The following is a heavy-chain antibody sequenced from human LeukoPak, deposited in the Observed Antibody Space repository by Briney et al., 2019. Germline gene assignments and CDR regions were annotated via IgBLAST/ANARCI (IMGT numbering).Heavy chain of an antibody. Sequence: SGKVSFTTSGGTFSCCGVGWVRHAPGQGLGLMGGIIPIFGAANYSQQFQGRVTITADESTSTAYMELSSLRSEDTAVYCCARTRMTTVTMVGSDAFDLWGQGTLVTVSP. CDR2: IIPIFGAA. CDR1: GGTFSCCG. V-gene: IGHV1-69*13. J-gene: IGHJ3*01. D-gene: IGHD4-17*01. CDR3: ARTRMTTVTMVGSDAFDL.